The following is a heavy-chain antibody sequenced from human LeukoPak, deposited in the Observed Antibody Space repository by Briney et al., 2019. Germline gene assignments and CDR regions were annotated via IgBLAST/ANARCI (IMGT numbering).Heavy chain of an antibody. D-gene: IGHD3-22*01. V-gene: IGHV1-69*13. CDR3: ARSSEMYYYDSSGYYYFIDY. J-gene: IGHJ4*02. CDR2: IIPIFGTA. CDR1: GGTFSSYA. Sequence: SVKVSCKASGGTFSSYAISWVRQAPGQGLEWMGGIIPIFGTANYAQKFQGRVTITADESTSTAYMELSSLRSEDTAVYYCARSSEMYYYDSSGYYYFIDYWGQGTLVTVSS.